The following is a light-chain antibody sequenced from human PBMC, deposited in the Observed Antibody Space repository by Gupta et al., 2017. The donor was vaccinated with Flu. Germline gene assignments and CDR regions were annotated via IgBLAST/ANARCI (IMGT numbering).Light chain of an antibody. CDR1: SGSNAGNY. CDR3: QSYGSSSPWV. Sequence: SGSNAGNYFQCYHQRPARSPTKLIYDDNNRPSGVPPRFSGSINSSSTSAPLTIARLKAEDEDYYCCQSYGSSSPWVFGGGTKLTVL. V-gene: IGLV6-57*01. CDR2: DDN. J-gene: IGLJ3*02.